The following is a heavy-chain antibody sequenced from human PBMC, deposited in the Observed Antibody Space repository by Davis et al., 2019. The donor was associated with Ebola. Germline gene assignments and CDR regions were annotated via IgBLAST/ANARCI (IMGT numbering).Heavy chain of an antibody. J-gene: IGHJ6*02. V-gene: IGHV4-34*01. Sequence: MPSETLSLTCAVYGGSFSGYYWSWIRQPPGKGLEWIGEINHSGSTNYNPSLKSRVTISVDTSKNQFSLKLSSVTAADTAVYYCARGWTSSSRDYYYGMDVWGQGTTVTVSS. CDR1: GGSFSGYY. D-gene: IGHD2-2*01. CDR3: ARGWTSSSRDYYYGMDV. CDR2: INHSGST.